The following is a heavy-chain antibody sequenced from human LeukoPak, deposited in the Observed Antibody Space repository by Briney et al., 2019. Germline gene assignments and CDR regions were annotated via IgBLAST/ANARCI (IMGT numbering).Heavy chain of an antibody. Sequence: GGSLRLSCAASGFTVSSNHMSWVRQAPGKGLEWVSVIYSGGSTYYADSVKGRFTISRDNSNNTLYLQMNSLRAEDTAVYYCARGEYQLPQGNWGQGTLVTVSS. J-gene: IGHJ4*02. V-gene: IGHV3-66*02. CDR3: ARGEYQLPQGN. CDR2: IYSGGST. CDR1: GFTVSSNH. D-gene: IGHD2-2*01.